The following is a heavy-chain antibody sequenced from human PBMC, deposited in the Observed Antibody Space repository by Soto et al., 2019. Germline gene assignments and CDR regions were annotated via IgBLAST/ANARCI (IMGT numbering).Heavy chain of an antibody. J-gene: IGHJ4*02. V-gene: IGHV3-23*01. CDR3: AKDPKPALEPLDY. CDR2: ISGSGGST. CDR1: GFTFSSYA. Sequence: GGSLRLSCAASGFTFSSYAMSWVRQAPGKGLEWVSTISGSGGSTYYADSVKGRFTISRDNSKNTLYLQMNSLRAEDTAVYYCAKDPKPALEPLDYWGQGTLVTVSS. D-gene: IGHD1-1*01.